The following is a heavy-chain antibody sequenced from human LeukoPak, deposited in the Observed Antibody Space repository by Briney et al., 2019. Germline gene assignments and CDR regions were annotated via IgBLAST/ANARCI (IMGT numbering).Heavy chain of an antibody. J-gene: IGHJ4*02. V-gene: IGHV3-48*01. D-gene: IGHD3-22*01. CDR2: ISSSSSTI. CDR1: GFTFSSYS. Sequence: PGGSLRLSCAASGFTFSSYSMNWVRQAPGKGLEWVSYISSSSSTIYYADSVKGRFTISRDNAKNSLYLQMNSLRAEDTAVYYCARVAPYYYDSSDYWGQGTLVTVSS. CDR3: ARVAPYYYDSSDY.